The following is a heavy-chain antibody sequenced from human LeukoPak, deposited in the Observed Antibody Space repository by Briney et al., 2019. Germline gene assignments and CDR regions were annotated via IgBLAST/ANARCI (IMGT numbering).Heavy chain of an antibody. Sequence: PGGSLRLSCAASGFTFSSYEMNWVRQAPGKGLEWVSYISSSGSTIYYADSVKGRFTISRDNAKNSLYLQMNSLRAEDTAVYYCARVFHALYCSSTSCYLFSDEAHGPEDYYMDVWGKGTTVTISS. CDR1: GFTFSSYE. CDR2: ISSSGSTI. J-gene: IGHJ6*03. CDR3: ARVFHALYCSSTSCYLFSDEAHGPEDYYMDV. V-gene: IGHV3-48*03. D-gene: IGHD2-2*01.